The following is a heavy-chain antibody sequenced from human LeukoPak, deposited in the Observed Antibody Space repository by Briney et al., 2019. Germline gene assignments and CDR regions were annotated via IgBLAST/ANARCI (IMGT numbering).Heavy chain of an antibody. CDR2: ISGYNGNT. CDR3: ARRRSEEFDFDC. V-gene: IGHV1-18*01. J-gene: IGHJ4*02. CDR1: GYIFSTYG. Sequence: ASVKLSCTASGYIFSTYGISWVRQAPGQGLEWMGCISGYNGNTNYAQKLQGRVTMTTDTSTSTAYMELRSLRSDDTAVYYCARRRSEEFDFDCWGQGTLVTVSS. D-gene: IGHD6-19*01.